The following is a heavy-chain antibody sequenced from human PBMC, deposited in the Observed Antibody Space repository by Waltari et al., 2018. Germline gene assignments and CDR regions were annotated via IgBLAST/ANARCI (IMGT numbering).Heavy chain of an antibody. CDR2: IRYDGSNK. J-gene: IGHJ4*02. CDR1: GFNFSSYG. V-gene: IGHV3-30*02. Sequence: QVQLVESGGDVVQPGGSLRLSCAASGFNFSSYGMHCVRQAPGKGLEWVAFIRYDGSNKYYADSVKGRFTISRDNSKNTLYLQMNSLRAEDTAVYYCAKDDTYYYGSGSYYNAGYWGQGTLVTVSS. D-gene: IGHD3-10*01. CDR3: AKDDTYYYGSGSYYNAGY.